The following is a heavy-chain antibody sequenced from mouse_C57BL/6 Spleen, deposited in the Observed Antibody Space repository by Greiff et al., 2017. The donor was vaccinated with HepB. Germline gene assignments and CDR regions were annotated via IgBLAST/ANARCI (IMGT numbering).Heavy chain of an antibody. J-gene: IGHJ2*01. D-gene: IGHD1-1*01. CDR1: GYTFTDYY. CDR2: INPNNGGT. V-gene: IGHV1-26*01. Sequence: VQLQQSGPELVKPGASVKISCKASGYTFTDYYMNWVKQSHGKSLEWIGDINPNNGGTSYNQKFKGKATLTVDKSSSTAYMELRSLTSEDSAVDYCARAPCITFLDYWGQGTTLTVSS. CDR3: ARAPCITFLDY.